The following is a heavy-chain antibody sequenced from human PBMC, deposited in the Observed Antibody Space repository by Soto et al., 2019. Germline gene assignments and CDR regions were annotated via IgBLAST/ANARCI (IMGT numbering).Heavy chain of an antibody. CDR2: ISSSGRYI. Sequence: PGGSLRLSCAASGFTFDDYAMHWVRQAPGKGLEWVSSISSSGRYIYYADSVKGRFTTSRDNAKNSLYLQMNSLRVEDTAVYYCARVGSSIEVRPFEYWGQGTLVTVSS. D-gene: IGHD6-6*01. J-gene: IGHJ4*02. CDR1: GFTFDDYA. V-gene: IGHV3-21*04. CDR3: ARVGSSIEVRPFEY.